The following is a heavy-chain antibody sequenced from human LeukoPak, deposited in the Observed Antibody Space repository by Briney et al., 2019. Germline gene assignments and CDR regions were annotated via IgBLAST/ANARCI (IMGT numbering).Heavy chain of an antibody. CDR3: ARRIAAAGTHYYYYMDV. J-gene: IGHJ6*03. CDR1: GFTFSSYG. D-gene: IGHD6-13*01. Sequence: GRSLRLSCAASGFTFSSYGMHWVRQAPGKGLEWVAVISYDGSNKYYADSVKGRFTISRDNSKNTLYLQMNSLRAEDTAVYYCARRIAAAGTHYYYYMDVWGKGTTVTVSS. V-gene: IGHV3-30*03. CDR2: ISYDGSNK.